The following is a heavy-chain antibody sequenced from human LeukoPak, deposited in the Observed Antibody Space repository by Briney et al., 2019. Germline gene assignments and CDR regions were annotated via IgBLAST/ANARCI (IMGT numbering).Heavy chain of an antibody. CDR2: IIPIFGTA. Sequence: SVKVSCKASGNSISNYAVSWMRQAPGQGFEWMGGIIPIFGTADYAQKFQGRVTITADQSTSTTYMALSSLKSEDTATYYCTPRACHAGGCSSSFYYYYGLHFWGQGTTVSVSS. CDR1: GNSISNYA. V-gene: IGHV1-69*13. CDR3: TPRACHAGGCSSSFYYYYGLHF. J-gene: IGHJ6*02. D-gene: IGHD3-16*01.